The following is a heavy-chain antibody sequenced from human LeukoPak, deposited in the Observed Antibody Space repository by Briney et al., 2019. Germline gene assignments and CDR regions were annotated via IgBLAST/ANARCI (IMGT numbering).Heavy chain of an antibody. J-gene: IGHJ4*02. V-gene: IGHV3-30*04. CDR1: GFTFSSYA. D-gene: IGHD3-10*01. Sequence: GRSLRLSCAASGFTFSSYAMHWVRQAPGKGLEWVAVISYDGGNKYYADSVKGRFTISRDNSKNTLYLQMNSLRAEDTAVYYCARDSYYYGSGSYLVSDYWGQGTLVTVSS. CDR3: ARDSYYYGSGSYLVSDY. CDR2: ISYDGGNK.